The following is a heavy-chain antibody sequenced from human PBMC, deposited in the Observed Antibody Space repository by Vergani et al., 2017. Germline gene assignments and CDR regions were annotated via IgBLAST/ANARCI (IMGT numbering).Heavy chain of an antibody. CDR2: ISWNSGSI. CDR1: GFTFDDYA. J-gene: IGHJ4*02. V-gene: IGHV3-9*01. D-gene: IGHD6-13*01. Sequence: EVQLVESGGGLVQPGRSLRLSCAASGFTFDDYAMHWVRQAPGKGLEWVSGISWNSGSIGYADSVKGRFTISSDNAKNSPYLQMNSLIAEDTALYYCAKATHSSSCYFRDPGYFDYWGQGTLVTVSS. CDR3: AKATHSSSCYFRDPGYFDY.